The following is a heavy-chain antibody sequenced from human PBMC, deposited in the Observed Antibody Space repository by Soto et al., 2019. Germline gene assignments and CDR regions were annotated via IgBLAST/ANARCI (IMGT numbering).Heavy chain of an antibody. D-gene: IGHD2-15*01. CDR3: ARDSPATMDLFDP. V-gene: IGHV4-61*01. J-gene: IGHJ5*02. CDR1: GGSVSSGTYY. CDR2: IHYSGTT. Sequence: PSETLSLTCSVSGGSVSSGTYYWSWIRQPPGKRLEWIGHIHYSGTTIYNPSLKSRVTISVDRSQEQFSLKLSSVTAADTAIYYCARDSPATMDLFDPWGQGTLVTVSS.